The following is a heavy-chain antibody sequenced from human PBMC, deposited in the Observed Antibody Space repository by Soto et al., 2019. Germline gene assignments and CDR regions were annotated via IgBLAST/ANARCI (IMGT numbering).Heavy chain of an antibody. CDR3: ARGPYYYDSSGYYTY. V-gene: IGHV1-18*01. D-gene: IGHD3-22*01. CDR2: ISAYNGNT. Sequence: ASVKVSCKXSGYTFTSYGISWVRQAPGQGLEWMGWISAYNGNTNHAQKLQGRVTMTTDTSTSTAYMELRSLRSDDTAVYYCARGPYYYDSSGYYTYWGQGTLVTVSS. J-gene: IGHJ4*02. CDR1: GYTFTSYG.